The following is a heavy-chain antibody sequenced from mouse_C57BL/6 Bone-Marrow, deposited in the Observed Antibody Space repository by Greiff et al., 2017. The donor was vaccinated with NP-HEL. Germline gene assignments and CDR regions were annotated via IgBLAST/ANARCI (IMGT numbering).Heavy chain of an antibody. D-gene: IGHD1-1*01. CDR3: ARRYYGSSFYWYFDV. J-gene: IGHJ1*03. V-gene: IGHV1-64*01. CDR2: IHPNSGST. Sequence: QVQLQQPGAELVKPGASVKLSCKASGYTFTSYWMHWVKQRPGQGLEWIGMIHPNSGSTNYNEKFTSKATLTVDKSSSTAYMQLSSLTSEDSAVYYCARRYYGSSFYWYFDVWGTGTTVTVSS. CDR1: GYTFTSYW.